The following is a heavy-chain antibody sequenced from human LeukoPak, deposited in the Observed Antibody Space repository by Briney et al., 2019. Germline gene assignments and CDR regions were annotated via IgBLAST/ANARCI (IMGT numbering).Heavy chain of an antibody. CDR2: INTDGSST. CDR1: KFTFSSYW. V-gene: IGHV3-74*01. Sequence: GGSLRLSCAASKFTFSSYWMHWVRQAPGKGLVWVSRINTDGSSTNYADSVKGRFTISRDNAKNTLYLQMNSLRAEDTAVYYCAREYSSSPSRSNWGQGTLVTVSS. J-gene: IGHJ4*02. CDR3: AREYSSSPSRSN. D-gene: IGHD6-6*01.